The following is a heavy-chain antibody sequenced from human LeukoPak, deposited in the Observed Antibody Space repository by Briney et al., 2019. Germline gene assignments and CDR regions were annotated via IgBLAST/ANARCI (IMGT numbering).Heavy chain of an antibody. D-gene: IGHD4-17*01. CDR1: GDSVSSGRYY. CDR2: IYYTGTT. J-gene: IGHJ4*02. V-gene: IGHV4-61*01. CDR3: ATPGPNYGDYAYDS. Sequence: SETLSLTCTVSGDSVSSGRYYWTWIQQPPGKALEWIGYIYYTGTTAYNPSLKSRVTISIDMSKNQFSLKLSSVTAADTAIYYCATPGPNYGDYAYDSWGQGTLVTVSS.